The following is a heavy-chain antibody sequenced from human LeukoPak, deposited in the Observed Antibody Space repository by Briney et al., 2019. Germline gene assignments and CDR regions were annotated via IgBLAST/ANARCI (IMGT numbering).Heavy chain of an antibody. CDR3: ARSGGSFLDTPFDY. J-gene: IGHJ4*02. D-gene: IGHD2-15*01. V-gene: IGHV4-39*01. CDR1: SGSISSSSYY. Sequence: SETLSLTCTVSSGSISSSSYYWGWIRQPPGKGLEWIGSIYYSGSTYYNPSLKSRVTISVDTSKNQFSLKLSSVTAADTAVYYCARSGGSFLDTPFDYWGQGTLVTVSS. CDR2: IYYSGST.